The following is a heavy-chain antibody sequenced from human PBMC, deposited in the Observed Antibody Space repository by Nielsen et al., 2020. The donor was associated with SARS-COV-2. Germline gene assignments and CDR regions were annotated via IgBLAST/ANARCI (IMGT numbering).Heavy chain of an antibody. CDR3: ARVKGCYSNYFDYCGMDV. J-gene: IGHJ6*02. V-gene: IGHV4-39*07. D-gene: IGHD4-11*01. Sequence: WIPQPPGKGLEWIGDVYYSGSTYYNPSLKSRVSISVDTSKNQFSLKLSSVTAADTAVYYCARVKGCYSNYFDYCGMDVWGQGTTVTVSS. CDR2: VYYSGST.